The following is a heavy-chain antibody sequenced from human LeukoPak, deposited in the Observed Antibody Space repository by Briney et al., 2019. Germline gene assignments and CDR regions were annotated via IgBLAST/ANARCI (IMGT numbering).Heavy chain of an antibody. CDR3: AKIARD. CDR2: ISPNGGST. J-gene: IGHJ4*02. V-gene: IGHV3-64D*09. Sequence: GGSLRLSCSASGFTFSSFDMHWVRQAPGKGLEYITAISPNGGSTYHADSVKGRFTISRDNSKNTLYLQMSSLRIEDTAVYYCAKIARDWGQGTLVTVSS. CDR1: GFTFSSFD.